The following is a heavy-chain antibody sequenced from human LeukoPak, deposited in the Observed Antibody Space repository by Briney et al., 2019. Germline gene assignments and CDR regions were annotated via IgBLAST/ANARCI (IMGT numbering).Heavy chain of an antibody. Sequence: ASVKVSCKVSGYTLTELSMHWVRQAPGKGLEWMGGFDPEDGETIYAQKFQGRVTMTEDTSTDTAYMELSSLRSEDTAVYYCRILPPHCGGDCLYGPHYFDYWGQGTLVTVSS. J-gene: IGHJ4*02. D-gene: IGHD2-21*02. CDR2: FDPEDGET. CDR1: GYTLTELS. V-gene: IGHV1-24*01. CDR3: RILPPHCGGDCLYGPHYFDY.